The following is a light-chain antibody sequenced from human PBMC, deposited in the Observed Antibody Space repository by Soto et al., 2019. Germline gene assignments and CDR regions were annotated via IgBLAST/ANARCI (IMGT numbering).Light chain of an antibody. V-gene: IGKV3-15*01. J-gene: IGKJ1*01. CDR3: QQYNNLPPT. CDR2: SAS. Sequence: PGESATLSCRASERVSTNLAWYQQTPGQAPRLLIYSASRRTTDIPVRFSGSGSGAEFTLTISSLQSEDFAIYYCQQYNNLPPTFGQGPRWIS. CDR1: ERVSTN.